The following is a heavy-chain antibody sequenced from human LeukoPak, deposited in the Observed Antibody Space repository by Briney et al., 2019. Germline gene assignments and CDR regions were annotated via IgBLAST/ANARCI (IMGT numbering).Heavy chain of an antibody. D-gene: IGHD6-13*01. V-gene: IGHV1-69*01. CDR1: GGTFSSYA. CDR2: IIPIFGTA. J-gene: IGHJ4*02. CDR3: AKDDYVAAAGRGYFDY. Sequence: SVTVSFTASGGTFSSYAISWVRQAPGQGLEWMGGIIPIFGTANYAQKFQGRVTITADESTSTAYMELSSLRSEDTAVYYCAKDDYVAAAGRGYFDYWGQGTLVTVSS.